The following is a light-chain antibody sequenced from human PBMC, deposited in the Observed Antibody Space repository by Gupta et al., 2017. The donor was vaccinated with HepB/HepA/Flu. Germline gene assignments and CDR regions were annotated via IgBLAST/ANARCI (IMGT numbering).Light chain of an antibody. CDR1: TSDIGAWVY. CDR3: CTDTNSGTLV. CDR2: DVT. J-gene: IGLJ3*02. V-gene: IGLV2-14*03. Sequence: SALTQPASVSVSTTQSITISCSGTTSDIGAWVYVSWYQQHPGKAPNLMVSDVTKRPSGVTTRFSASKSGNTASLTISGRQEEDEADYYCCTDTNSGTLVFGGGTKLTVL.